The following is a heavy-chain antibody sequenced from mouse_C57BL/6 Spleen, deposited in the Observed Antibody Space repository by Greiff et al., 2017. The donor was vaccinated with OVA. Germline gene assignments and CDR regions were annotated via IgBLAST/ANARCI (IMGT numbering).Heavy chain of an antibody. J-gene: IGHJ3*01. Sequence: VQLQQSGAELVKPGASVKLSCKASGYTFTSYWMQWVKQRPGQGLEWIGEIDPSDSYTNYNQKFKGKATLTVDKSSSTAYMQLSSLTSEDSAVYYGARHGGLLLAYWGQGTLVTVSA. CDR1: GYTFTSYW. CDR3: ARHGGLLLAY. CDR2: IDPSDSYT. D-gene: IGHD1-1*01. V-gene: IGHV1-50*01.